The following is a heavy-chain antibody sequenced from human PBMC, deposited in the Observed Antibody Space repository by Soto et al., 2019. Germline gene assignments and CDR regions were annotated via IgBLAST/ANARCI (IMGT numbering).Heavy chain of an antibody. CDR2: ISADGRET. D-gene: IGHD6-6*01. CDR3: ARWPRLLDS. V-gene: IGHV3-7*01. CDR1: GFTFSDFW. Sequence: GGSLSLSCAASGFTFSDFWMNWVRQAPGKGLEWVAYISADGRETNHVDSVKGRFTISRDNAKNSVYLQMNSLRAEDTAVYYCARWPRLLDSWGQGTLVTVSS. J-gene: IGHJ4*02.